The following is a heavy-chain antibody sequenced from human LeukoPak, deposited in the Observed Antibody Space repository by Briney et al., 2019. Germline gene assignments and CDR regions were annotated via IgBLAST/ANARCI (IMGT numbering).Heavy chain of an antibody. D-gene: IGHD5-18*01. J-gene: IGHJ6*03. CDR1: GGSISSGSYY. CDR3: ARVQPYTSGHYYYYYMDV. V-gene: IGHV4-61*02. Sequence: PSETLSLTCTVSGGSISSGSYYWSWIRQPAGKGLEWIGRSYTSGSTNYNPSLKSRVTISVDTSKNQFSLKLSSVTAADTAVYYCARVQPYTSGHYYYYYMDVWGKGTTVTVSS. CDR2: SYTSGST.